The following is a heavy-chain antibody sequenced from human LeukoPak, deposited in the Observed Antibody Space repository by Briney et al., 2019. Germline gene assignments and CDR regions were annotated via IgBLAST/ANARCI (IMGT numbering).Heavy chain of an antibody. V-gene: IGHV4-39*07. CDR3: ARSHPPITMVRGVVIRPDWFDP. CDR1: GGSISSSSYY. J-gene: IGHJ5*02. Sequence: SETLSLTCTVSGGSISSSSYYWGWIRQPPGKGLEWIGSIYYSGSTYYNPSLKSRVTISVDTSKNQFSLKLSSVTAADTAVYYCARSHPPITMVRGVVIRPDWFDPWGQGTLVTVSS. D-gene: IGHD3-10*01. CDR2: IYYSGST.